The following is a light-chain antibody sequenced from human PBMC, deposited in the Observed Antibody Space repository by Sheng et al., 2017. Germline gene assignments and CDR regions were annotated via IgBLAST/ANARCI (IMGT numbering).Light chain of an antibody. J-gene: IGKJ5*01. CDR3: QQRSGRPET. CDR1: QSVGTF. Sequence: EIVLTQSPATLSFSPGERATLSCGASQSVGTFLAWYQQKPGQAPRLLIYDASNRATGIPSRFSGSGSGTDFTLTISSLEPEDFAVYYCQQRSGRPETFGQGTRLEIK. CDR2: DAS. V-gene: IGKV3-11*01.